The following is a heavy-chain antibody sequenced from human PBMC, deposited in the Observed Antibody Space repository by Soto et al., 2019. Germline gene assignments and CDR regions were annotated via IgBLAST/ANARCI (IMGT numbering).Heavy chain of an antibody. Sequence: EEQLVESGGGLVQPGRSLRLSCAASGFSFDDYAIHWVRQAPGKGLEWVSGINWNNGSIGYADSVKGRFTISRDNAKTSLYLQMNSLRVEDTALYYCAKDRGSGSYAANYYYYGMDVWGQGTTVTVSS. J-gene: IGHJ6*02. CDR1: GFSFDDYA. CDR3: AKDRGSGSYAANYYYYGMDV. D-gene: IGHD3-10*01. CDR2: INWNNGSI. V-gene: IGHV3-9*01.